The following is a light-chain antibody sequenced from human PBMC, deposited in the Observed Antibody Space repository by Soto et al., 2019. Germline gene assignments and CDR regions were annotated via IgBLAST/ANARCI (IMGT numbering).Light chain of an antibody. V-gene: IGKV3-20*01. CDR2: GAS. CDR1: QSVSSNY. CDR3: QQYGSSPNA. J-gene: IGKJ5*01. Sequence: EIVLTQAPGNLSFSPGGRGNLSCRASQSVSSNYLAWYQQKLGQAPRLLIYGASSRATGIPDRFSGSGSGTGFTLTISRLEPEDFAVYYCQQYGSSPNAFGQGTRLEI.